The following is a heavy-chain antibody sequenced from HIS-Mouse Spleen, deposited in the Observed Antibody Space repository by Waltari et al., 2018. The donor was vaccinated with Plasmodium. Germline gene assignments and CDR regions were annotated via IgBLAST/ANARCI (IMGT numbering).Heavy chain of an antibody. Sequence: EVQLVESGGGLVKPGGSLRLSCAASGFTFSSYSMNWVRQAPGKGLDWGYTISIISIYIYYADSGKGRLTISRDNAKNSLYLQMNSLRAEDTAVYYCAREDILTGYYNDYWYFDLWGRGTLVTVSS. CDR2: ISIISIYI. D-gene: IGHD3-9*01. CDR3: AREDILTGYYNDYWYFDL. V-gene: IGHV3-21*01. CDR1: GFTFSSYS. J-gene: IGHJ2*01.